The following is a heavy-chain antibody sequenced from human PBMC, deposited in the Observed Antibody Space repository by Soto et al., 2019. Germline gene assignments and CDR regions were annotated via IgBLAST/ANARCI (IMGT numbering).Heavy chain of an antibody. J-gene: IGHJ4*02. CDR3: ARAPGYSSSWYFDY. Sequence: ETLSLTCTVSGGSISSYYWSWIRQPPGKGLEWIGYIYYSGSTNYNPSLKSRVTISVDTSKNQFSLKLSSVTAADTVVYYCARAPGYSSSWYFDYWGQGTLVTVSS. CDR1: GGSISSYY. V-gene: IGHV4-59*01. CDR2: IYYSGST. D-gene: IGHD6-13*01.